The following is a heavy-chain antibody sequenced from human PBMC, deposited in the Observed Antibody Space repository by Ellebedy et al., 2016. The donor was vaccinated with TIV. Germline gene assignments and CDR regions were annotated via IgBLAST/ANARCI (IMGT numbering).Heavy chain of an antibody. D-gene: IGHD3-10*01. CDR3: AKSPYFGPNLFDY. Sequence: SLKISXAASGFTFDDYAMHWVRQAPGKGLEWVSGISWNSGSIGYADSVKGRFTISRDNAKNSLYLQMNSLRAEDTALYYCAKSPYFGPNLFDYWGQGTLVTVSS. V-gene: IGHV3-9*01. J-gene: IGHJ4*02. CDR1: GFTFDDYA. CDR2: ISWNSGSI.